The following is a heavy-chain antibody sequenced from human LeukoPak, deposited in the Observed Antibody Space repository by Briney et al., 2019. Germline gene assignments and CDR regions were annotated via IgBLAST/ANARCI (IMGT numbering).Heavy chain of an antibody. V-gene: IGHV3-23*01. J-gene: IGHJ4*02. D-gene: IGHD3-10*01. CDR1: DFTLSNYA. Sequence: GGSLRLSCAASDFTLSNYAMSWFRQAPGKGLEWVSSISGNGYNTYYADSVKDRFTISGDSSTNTLNLQMHSLRAEDTAVYYCAKGVRLWFAFYFDFWGKGTLVTVSS. CDR2: ISGNGYNT. CDR3: AKGVRLWFAFYFDF.